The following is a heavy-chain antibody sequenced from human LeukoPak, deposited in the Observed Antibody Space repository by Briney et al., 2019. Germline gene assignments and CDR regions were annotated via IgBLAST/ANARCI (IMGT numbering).Heavy chain of an antibody. V-gene: IGHV3-7*01. D-gene: IGHD3-3*01. J-gene: IGHJ3*02. CDR1: GFTFSSYW. CDR3: ARDSTNSDDFWSGSDDAFDI. CDR2: IKQDGNEK. Sequence: GGSLRLSCAASGFTFSSYWMSWVRQAPGKGLEWVANIKQDGNEKYYVDSVKGRFTISRDNAKNSLYLQMNSLRAEDTAVYYCARDSTNSDDFWSGSDDAFDIWGQGTMVTVSS.